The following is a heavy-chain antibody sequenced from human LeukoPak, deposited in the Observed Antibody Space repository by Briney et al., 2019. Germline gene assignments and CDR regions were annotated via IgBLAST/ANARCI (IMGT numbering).Heavy chain of an antibody. V-gene: IGHV3-74*01. CDR2: INSDGINT. CDR3: ARDLGQYYDTSDNWFDP. D-gene: IGHD3-22*01. J-gene: IGHJ5*02. CDR1: GFTFSNYW. Sequence: GGSLTLSCAASGFTFSNYWMHWVRQAPGKGLVWVSRINSDGINTSYADSVKGRFTISRHNAKNTLNLQMNSLRAEDTAVYYCARDLGQYYDTSDNWFDPWGQGTLVTVSS.